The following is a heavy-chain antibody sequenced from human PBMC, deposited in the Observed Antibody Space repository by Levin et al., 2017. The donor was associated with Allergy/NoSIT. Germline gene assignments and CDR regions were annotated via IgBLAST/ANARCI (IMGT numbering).Heavy chain of an antibody. CDR2: IYYSESP. V-gene: IGHV4-39*07. Sequence: PSETLSLTCTVSGGSISSSSYYWGWIRQPPGKGLEWIGSIYYSESPYYSPSLKSRVTISVDTSKNQFSLKLSSVTAADTAVYYWERDPGYYDDQSYYDHYGMDVWGQGTTVTVSS. CDR1: GGSISSSSYY. J-gene: IGHJ6*02. CDR3: ERDPGYYDDQSYYDHYGMDV. D-gene: IGHD3-22*01.